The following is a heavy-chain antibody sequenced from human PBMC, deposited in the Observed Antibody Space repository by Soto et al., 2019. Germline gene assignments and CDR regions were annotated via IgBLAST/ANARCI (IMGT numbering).Heavy chain of an antibody. CDR1: GFTFSSYG. D-gene: IGHD2-2*01. Sequence: QVQLVESGGGVVQPGRSLRLSCAASGFTFSSYGMHWVRQAPGKGLEWVAVIWYDGSNKYYADSVKGRFTISRDNYKNTLYLQMNSLSAEDTAVYYCARGPPPRYCSSTSCYFGAFDIWGQGTMVTVSS. V-gene: IGHV3-33*01. CDR3: ARGPPPRYCSSTSCYFGAFDI. J-gene: IGHJ3*02. CDR2: IWYDGSNK.